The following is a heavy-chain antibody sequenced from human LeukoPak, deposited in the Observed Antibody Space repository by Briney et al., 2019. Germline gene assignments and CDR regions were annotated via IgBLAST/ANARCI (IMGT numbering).Heavy chain of an antibody. Sequence: ASVNVSCKASGYTFTNYAYSINWVRQAPGQGLEWLGWISTYNDNTHYAQKLQGRLTMTTDTSTSTVYMELRSLRSDDTAMYYCARGHRGDTLFDYWGQGTLVAVSS. V-gene: IGHV1-18*01. J-gene: IGHJ4*02. D-gene: IGHD5-18*01. CDR2: ISTYNDNT. CDR3: ARGHRGDTLFDY. CDR1: GYTFTNYAYS.